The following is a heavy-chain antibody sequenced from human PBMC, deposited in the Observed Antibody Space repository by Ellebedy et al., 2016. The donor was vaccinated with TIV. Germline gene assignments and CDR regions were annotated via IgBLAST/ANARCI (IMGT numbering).Heavy chain of an antibody. CDR3: ARDPREWLVRGYFDC. D-gene: IGHD6-19*01. J-gene: IGHJ4*02. CDR2: ISGSGGNT. CDR1: AFTFSSYA. V-gene: IGHV3-23*01. Sequence: GESLKISCAASAFTFSSYALSSVRQSPGAGLAWVSIISGSGGNTYYADSVKGRFTISRDNSKNTLYLQMNSLRAEDTAVYYCARDPREWLVRGYFDCWGQGTLVTVSS.